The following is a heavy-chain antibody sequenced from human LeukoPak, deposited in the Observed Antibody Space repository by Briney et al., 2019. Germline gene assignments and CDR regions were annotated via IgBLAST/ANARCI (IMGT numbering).Heavy chain of an antibody. V-gene: IGHV4-34*01. D-gene: IGHD3-16*01. Sequence: PSETLSLTCAVYGGSFCGYYWSWIRQPPGKGLEWIGEINHSGSTNYNPSVKSRVTISVDTSKNQFSLKLSSVTAADTAVYYCAGGADYYYYYGMDVWGQGTTVTVSS. CDR1: GGSFCGYY. CDR2: INHSGST. CDR3: AGGADYYYYYGMDV. J-gene: IGHJ6*02.